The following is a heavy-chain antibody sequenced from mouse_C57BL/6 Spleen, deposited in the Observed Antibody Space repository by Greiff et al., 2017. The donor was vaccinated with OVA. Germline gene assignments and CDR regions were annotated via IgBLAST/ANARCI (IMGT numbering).Heavy chain of an antibody. J-gene: IGHJ2*01. CDR1: GYTFTSYG. CDR3: ARPLITAVVATDY. Sequence: QVQLQQSGAELARPGASVKLSCKASGYTFTSYGISWVKQRTGQGLEWIGEIYPRRGNTYYNEKFKGKATLTADKSSSTAYMELRSLTSEDSAFYFCARPLITAVVATDYWGQGTTLTVSS. D-gene: IGHD1-1*01. CDR2: IYPRRGNT. V-gene: IGHV1-81*01.